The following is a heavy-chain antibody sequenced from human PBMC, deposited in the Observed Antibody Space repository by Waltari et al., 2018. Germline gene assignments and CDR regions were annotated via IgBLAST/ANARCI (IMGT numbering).Heavy chain of an antibody. V-gene: IGHV3-23*01. CDR2: ISGSGDGT. Sequence: EVQLLESGGGLAQPGGSLRLSCAASGFTFNNCAMNWVRQAPGKGLEWVSGISGSGDGTYYADSVKGRFTISRDNSKNTLYLQMNSLRVEDTAIYYCAKAIGAYYYDNNGRYFHHWGQGTLVTVSS. CDR1: GFTFNNCA. J-gene: IGHJ1*01. D-gene: IGHD3-22*01. CDR3: AKAIGAYYYDNNGRYFHH.